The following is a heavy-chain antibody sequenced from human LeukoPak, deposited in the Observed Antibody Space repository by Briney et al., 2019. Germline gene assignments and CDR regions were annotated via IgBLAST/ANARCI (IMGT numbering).Heavy chain of an antibody. V-gene: IGHV3-48*03. CDR2: ISTSGSSI. CDR1: GFTFSTYE. J-gene: IGHJ6*03. CDR3: ARDATTELGTVYMDV. Sequence: GGSLRLSCAASGFTFSTYEINWVRQAPEKGLEWLSHISTSGSSIHYADSVKGRFTISRDNAKNSLYLQMNSLRVEDTAVYYCARDATTELGTVYMDVWGKGTTVTISS. D-gene: IGHD4-17*01.